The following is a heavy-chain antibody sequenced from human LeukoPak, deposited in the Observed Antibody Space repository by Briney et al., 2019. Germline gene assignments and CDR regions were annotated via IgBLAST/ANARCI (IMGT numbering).Heavy chain of an antibody. CDR3: ARSVRYSSSWYPVSFDY. CDR2: IYPDDSDT. V-gene: IGHV5-51*01. D-gene: IGHD6-13*01. Sequence: GESLKISCKGSGYSFTSYWIGWVRQMPGKGLEWMGIIYPDDSDTRYSPSFQGQVTISADKSISTAYLQWSSLKASDTAMYYCARSVRYSSSWYPVSFDYWGQGTLVTVSS. CDR1: GYSFTSYW. J-gene: IGHJ4*02.